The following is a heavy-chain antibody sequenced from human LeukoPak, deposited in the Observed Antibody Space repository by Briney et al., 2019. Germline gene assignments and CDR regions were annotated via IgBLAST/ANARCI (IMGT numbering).Heavy chain of an antibody. Sequence: ASVKVSCKASGYTFTSYGISWVRQAPGQGLEWMGWISAYNGNTNYAQKLQGRVTMTTDTSTSTAYMGLSSLRSEDTAVYYCARDGKPHYYDSSGYLEPYFDYWGQGTLVTVSS. D-gene: IGHD3-22*01. J-gene: IGHJ4*02. CDR1: GYTFTSYG. CDR3: ARDGKPHYYDSSGYLEPYFDY. V-gene: IGHV1-18*01. CDR2: ISAYNGNT.